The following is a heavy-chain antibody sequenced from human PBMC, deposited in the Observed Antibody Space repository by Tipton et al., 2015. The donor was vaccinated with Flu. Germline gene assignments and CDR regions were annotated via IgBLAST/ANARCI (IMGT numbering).Heavy chain of an antibody. CDR2: IYPGDSDT. J-gene: IGHJ6*02. D-gene: IGHD6-13*01. Sequence: QLVQSGAEVKKPGESLKISCKGSGYSFTSYWIGWVRQMPGKGLEWMGIIYPGDSDTRYSPSFQGQVTISADKSISTAYLQWSSLKAAGTAMYSCASRNSGTAAAGTEGYYYYGMDVWGQGTTVTVSS. V-gene: IGHV5-51*01. CDR1: GYSFTSYW. CDR3: ASRNSGTAAAGTEGYYYYGMDV.